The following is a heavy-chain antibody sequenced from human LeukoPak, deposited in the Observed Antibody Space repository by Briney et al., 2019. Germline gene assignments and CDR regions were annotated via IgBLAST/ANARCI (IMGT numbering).Heavy chain of an antibody. CDR1: GFTFSEYF. D-gene: IGHD3-10*01. CDR3: ARNRDFFDY. CDR2: ISVSGSTP. Sequence: GGSLRLSCAASGFTFSEYFLTWIRQAPGKGLESVSYISVSGSTPYYGDSVKGRFTISRDNAKNILYLQMHSLRAEDTAMYYCARNRDFFDYWGQGTLVTVSS. J-gene: IGHJ4*02. V-gene: IGHV3-11*01.